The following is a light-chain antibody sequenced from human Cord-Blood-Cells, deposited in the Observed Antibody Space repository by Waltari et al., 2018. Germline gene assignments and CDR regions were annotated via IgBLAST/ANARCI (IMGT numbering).Light chain of an antibody. Sequence: QSVLTQPPSASGTPGQRVTMSCYGSSSNIGSNTVNWYQQLPGTAPKLLIYSNNRRPSGVPDRFSGSKSRTSASLAISGLQSEDEADYYCAAWDDSLNVWVFGGGTKLTVL. J-gene: IGLJ3*02. CDR2: SNN. CDR3: AAWDDSLNVWV. V-gene: IGLV1-44*01. CDR1: SSNIGSNT.